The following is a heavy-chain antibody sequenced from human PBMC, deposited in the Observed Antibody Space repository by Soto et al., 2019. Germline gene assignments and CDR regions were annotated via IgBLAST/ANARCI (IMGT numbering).Heavy chain of an antibody. V-gene: IGHV6-1*01. CDR2: TYYRSKWYN. Sequence: SQTLSLTCAISGDSVSSNSAAWNWIRQSPPRGLEWLGRTYYRSKWYNDYAVSVKSRITINPDTSKNQFSLQLNSVTPEDTAVYYCARDRAYSITWATRDYYYAMDVWGQGTTVTVYS. J-gene: IGHJ6*02. D-gene: IGHD3-3*02. CDR1: GDSVSSNSAA. CDR3: ARDRAYSITWATRDYYYAMDV.